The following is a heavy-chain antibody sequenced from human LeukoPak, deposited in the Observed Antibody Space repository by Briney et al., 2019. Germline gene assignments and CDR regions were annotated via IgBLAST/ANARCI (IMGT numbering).Heavy chain of an antibody. D-gene: IGHD5/OR15-5a*01. CDR1: GFTFSSYG. Sequence: GGSLRLSCAASGFTFSSYGMHWVRQAPGKGLEWVAIIWYGGSNKYYADSVKGRFTISRDNSKNTLYLQMNSLRAEDTAVYYCARSVPHYFDFWGQGTLVTVSS. J-gene: IGHJ4*02. CDR2: IWYGGSNK. CDR3: ARSVPHYFDF. V-gene: IGHV3-33*08.